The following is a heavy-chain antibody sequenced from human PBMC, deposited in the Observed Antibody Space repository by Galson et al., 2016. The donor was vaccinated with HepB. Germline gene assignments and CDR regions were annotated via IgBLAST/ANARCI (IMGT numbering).Heavy chain of an antibody. Sequence: QSGAEVKKSGESLKISCKGSGYSFTTYWIGWVRQMPGKGLEWVGIIYPDNSDTRYSPSFQGQVTISADKSISTAFLQWSGLKASDTAMYYCAVGFRYCSCGVCGGGMDVWGQGTTVTVSS. J-gene: IGHJ6*02. CDR3: AVGFRYCSCGVCGGGMDV. D-gene: IGHD2-8*02. CDR2: IYPDNSDT. V-gene: IGHV5-51*01. CDR1: GYSFTTYW.